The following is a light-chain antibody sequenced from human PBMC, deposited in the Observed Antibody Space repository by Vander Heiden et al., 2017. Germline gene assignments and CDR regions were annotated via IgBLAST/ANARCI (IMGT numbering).Light chain of an antibody. V-gene: IGKV1-8*01. Sequence: AIRMTQSPSPFSASTGDRVTITCRASQGISSYLAWYQQKPGKAPKLLIYAASTLQSGVPSRFSGSGSRTDFTLTVSSLQSEDFATYYCQQYYSYPHTFGPGTKVEIK. CDR3: QQYYSYPHT. CDR1: QGISSY. CDR2: AAS. J-gene: IGKJ3*01.